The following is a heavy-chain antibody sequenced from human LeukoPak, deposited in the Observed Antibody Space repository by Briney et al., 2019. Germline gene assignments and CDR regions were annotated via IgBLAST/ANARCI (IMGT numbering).Heavy chain of an antibody. D-gene: IGHD7-27*01. CDR1: GFAFSGYS. Sequence: GGSLRLSCATSGFAFSGYSMNWVRQAPGKGLEWVSYISGSSSAVHYADSVKGRFTISRDNAKNSLYLQMNSLRDEDTAVYYCARDENWAFDYWGQGTLVTVAS. V-gene: IGHV3-48*02. CDR3: ARDENWAFDY. J-gene: IGHJ4*02. CDR2: ISGSSSAV.